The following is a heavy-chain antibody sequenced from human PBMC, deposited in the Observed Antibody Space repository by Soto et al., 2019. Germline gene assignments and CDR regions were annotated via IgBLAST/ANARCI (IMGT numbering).Heavy chain of an antibody. CDR2: IYYSGST. J-gene: IGHJ4*02. CDR3: ARGRNLEYSSLVFEE. CDR1: GGSISSSNW. Sequence: PSETLSLTCAVSGGSISSSNWWSWVRQPPGKGLEWIGEIYYSGSTNYNSSLKSRVTISVDKSKNQFSLQLRSVTAADTAVYYCARGRNLEYSSLVFEEWGQGTLVTVSS. V-gene: IGHV4-4*02. D-gene: IGHD6-13*01.